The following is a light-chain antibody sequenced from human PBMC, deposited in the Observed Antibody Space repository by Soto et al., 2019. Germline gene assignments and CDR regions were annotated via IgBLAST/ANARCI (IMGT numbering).Light chain of an antibody. CDR1: QSINTW. Sequence: DIQMTQSPSTLSASVGDRVTVTCRASQSINTWLAWYQQKPGKAPKLLIYDASSLQSGVPSRFTGRGSETEFTLTISSLQPDDFATYYCQQYDSYSRTFGQGTKVEIK. CDR3: QQYDSYSRT. J-gene: IGKJ1*01. V-gene: IGKV1-5*01. CDR2: DAS.